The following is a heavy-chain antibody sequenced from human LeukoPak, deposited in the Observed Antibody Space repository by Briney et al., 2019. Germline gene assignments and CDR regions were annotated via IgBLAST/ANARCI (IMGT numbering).Heavy chain of an antibody. D-gene: IGHD3-10*01. Sequence: SETLSLTCAVYGVSFSGYYWSWLRQPPGKGLEWIWEINHSGSTNYNPSLKSRVTISVDTSKNQFSLKPSSVTAADTAVYYCARYVAGYYGSGRLFDYWGQGTLVTVSS. CDR2: INHSGST. CDR1: GVSFSGYY. CDR3: ARYVAGYYGSGRLFDY. V-gene: IGHV4-34*01. J-gene: IGHJ4*02.